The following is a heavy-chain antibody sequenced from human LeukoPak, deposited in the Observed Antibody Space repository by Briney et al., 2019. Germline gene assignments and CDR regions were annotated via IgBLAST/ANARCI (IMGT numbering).Heavy chain of an antibody. CDR3: ARGAHYHDSSEGYDY. Sequence: ASVKVSCKASGYTFTGYYMHWVRQAPGQGLEWMGWINPNSGGPNYAQKFQGRVTMTRDTSISTAYMELSRLRSDDTAVYYCARGAHYHDSSEGYDYWGQGTLVTVSS. CDR1: GYTFTGYY. V-gene: IGHV1-2*02. D-gene: IGHD3-22*01. J-gene: IGHJ4*02. CDR2: INPNSGGP.